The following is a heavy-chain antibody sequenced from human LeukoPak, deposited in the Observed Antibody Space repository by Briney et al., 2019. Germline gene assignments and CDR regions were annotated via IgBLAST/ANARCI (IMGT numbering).Heavy chain of an antibody. J-gene: IGHJ4*02. CDR3: ARSRSAGYSYGYYCDY. D-gene: IGHD5-18*01. V-gene: IGHV4-34*01. CDR2: INHSRST. Sequence: SETLSLTCAVYGGSFSGYYWSWIRQPPGKGLEWIGEINHSRSTNYNPSLKSRVTISVDTSKNQFSLKLSSVTAADTAVYYCARSRSAGYSYGYYCDYWGQGTLVTVSS. CDR1: GGSFSGYY.